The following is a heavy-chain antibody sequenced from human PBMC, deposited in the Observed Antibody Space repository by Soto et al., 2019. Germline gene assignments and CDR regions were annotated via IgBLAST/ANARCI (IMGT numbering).Heavy chain of an antibody. CDR1: GYTFSSYD. CDR3: ARGLKFTTPLVRGVNPYYYYYMDV. Sequence: QVQLVQSGAEVKKPGASVKVSCKASGYTFSSYDINWVRQATGHGLEWMGWMNPNSGDTNYPQKFQGRVTMTRNTSIATAYMELSSLRSEDTAVYYCARGLKFTTPLVRGVNPYYYYYMDVWGEGTTVTVSS. CDR2: MNPNSGDT. J-gene: IGHJ6*03. D-gene: IGHD3-10*01. V-gene: IGHV1-8*01.